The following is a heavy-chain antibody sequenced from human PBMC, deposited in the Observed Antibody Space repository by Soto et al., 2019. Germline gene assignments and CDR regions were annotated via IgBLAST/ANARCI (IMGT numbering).Heavy chain of an antibody. Sequence: ASVKVSCKASGGTFSSYAISWVRQAPGQGLEWMGGIIPIFGTANYAQKFQGRVTITADESTSTAYMELSSLRSEDTAVYYCARSPRSQLVFDYWGQGTLVTVSS. J-gene: IGHJ4*02. CDR1: GGTFSSYA. D-gene: IGHD6-6*01. V-gene: IGHV1-69*13. CDR2: IIPIFGTA. CDR3: ARSPRSQLVFDY.